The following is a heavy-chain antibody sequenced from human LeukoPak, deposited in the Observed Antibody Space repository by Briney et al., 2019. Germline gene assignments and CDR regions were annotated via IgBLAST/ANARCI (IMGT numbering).Heavy chain of an antibody. J-gene: IGHJ3*02. Sequence: GGSLRLSCSASGFTFSSNGMHLVRQAPGKGLEYVSGISNNGLRTYYADSVKGRFTISRDNSKNTLYLQMSSLTAEDTAVYYCASGLEWELPRYLVGDAFDIWGQGTMVTVSS. CDR1: GFTFSSNG. CDR2: ISNNGLRT. CDR3: ASGLEWELPRYLVGDAFDI. D-gene: IGHD1-26*01. V-gene: IGHV3-64D*06.